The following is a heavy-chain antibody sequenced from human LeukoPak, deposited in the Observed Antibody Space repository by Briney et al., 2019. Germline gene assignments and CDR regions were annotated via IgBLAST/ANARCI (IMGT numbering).Heavy chain of an antibody. Sequence: SETLSLTCTVSGGSITSNYYWASIRRPPGKGLEWIGIIYYTGGPYYNPSLKSRDTMSVDTSKNQFSLKLNSVTAADTAVYYCARMYVPFYDTSGYYLDYWGQGTLVTVSS. CDR3: ARMYVPFYDTSGYYLDY. J-gene: IGHJ4*02. CDR2: IYYTGGP. V-gene: IGHV4-39*01. CDR1: GGSITSNYY. D-gene: IGHD3-22*01.